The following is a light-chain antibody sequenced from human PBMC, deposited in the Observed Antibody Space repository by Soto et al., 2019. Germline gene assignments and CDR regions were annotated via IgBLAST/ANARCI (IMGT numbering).Light chain of an antibody. J-gene: IGKJ1*01. Sequence: ELVLTQSPGTLSLSPGERATLSCRASQSVSSSYLAWYQQKTGQAPRLLIYGASSRATGIPDRFSGSGSGTDFTLTISRLEPEDFAVYYCQQYGSSTWTFGQGTKVEIK. CDR2: GAS. V-gene: IGKV3-20*01. CDR1: QSVSSSY. CDR3: QQYGSSTWT.